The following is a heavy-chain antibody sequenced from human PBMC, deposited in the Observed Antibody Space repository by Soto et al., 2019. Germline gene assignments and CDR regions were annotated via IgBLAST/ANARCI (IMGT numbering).Heavy chain of an antibody. J-gene: IGHJ6*02. D-gene: IGHD6-6*01. V-gene: IGHV4-61*01. CDR1: GGSVSSGSHY. CDR3: ARNILHSSSSVYYYYGMDV. Sequence: QVQLKEWGPGLVKPSETLSLTCTVSGGSVSSGSHYWSWIRQPPGKGLEWVGYIYNTGSTNYNPSLKGRVIISVDMSKNQFSLKLRSVTTADTAVYYCARNILHSSSSVYYYYGMDVWGRGTTVTVSS. CDR2: IYNTGST.